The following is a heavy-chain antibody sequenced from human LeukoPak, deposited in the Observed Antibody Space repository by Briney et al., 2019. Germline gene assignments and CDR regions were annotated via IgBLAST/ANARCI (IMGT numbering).Heavy chain of an antibody. CDR1: GYSFITYW. Sequence: LGESLKISCKGSGYSFITYWIGWVRQMPGKGLEWMGIIYPDENNTRYSPSFQGQVTISADKSRSTAYLQWSSLKASDTAMYYCARGVLNRGGYLEYYYDYWGQGTLVTVSS. V-gene: IGHV5-51*01. CDR2: IYPDENNT. D-gene: IGHD1-26*01. J-gene: IGHJ4*02. CDR3: ARGVLNRGGYLEYYYDY.